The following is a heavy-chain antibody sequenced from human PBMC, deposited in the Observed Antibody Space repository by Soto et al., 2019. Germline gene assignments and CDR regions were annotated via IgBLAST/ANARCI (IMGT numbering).Heavy chain of an antibody. CDR2: ISGSGEST. Sequence: PILPYVASTIPLRFYSMNLVRHPTGKRREWVSGISGSGESTHYADSVRGRFTISRHNSKNTLFLHMNGLRAGDTAVFYCAKSTGDTWAPHFFDAWGKGSLVTVSS. D-gene: IGHD4-4*01. J-gene: IGHJ4*02. CDR1: TIPLRFYS. V-gene: IGHV3-23*01. CDR3: AKSTGDTWAPHFFDA.